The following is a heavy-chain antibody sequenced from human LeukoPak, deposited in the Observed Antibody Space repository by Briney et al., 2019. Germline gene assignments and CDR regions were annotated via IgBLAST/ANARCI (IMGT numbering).Heavy chain of an antibody. V-gene: IGHV4-30-2*01. J-gene: IGHJ4*02. CDR1: GVSISSGGYS. Sequence: SETLSLTCAVSGVSISSGGYSWSWIRQPPGKGLEWIGYIYHSGSTYYNPSLKSRVTISVDRSKNQFSLKLSSVTAADTAVYYCARVGPDTAMVPSYYFDYWGQGTLVTVSS. D-gene: IGHD5-18*01. CDR2: IYHSGST. CDR3: ARVGPDTAMVPSYYFDY.